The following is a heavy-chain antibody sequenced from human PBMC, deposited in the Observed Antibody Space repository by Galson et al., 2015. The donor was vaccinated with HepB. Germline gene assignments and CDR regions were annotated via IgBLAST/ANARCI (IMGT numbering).Heavy chain of an antibody. V-gene: IGHV4-30-2*01. CDR3: ARVVLRYFGSQRGAFDI. J-gene: IGHJ3*02. Sequence: TLSLTCAVSGGSISSGGYSWSWIRQPPGKGLEWIGYIYHSGSTYYNPSLKSRVTISVDRSKNQFSLRLSSVTAADTAVYYCARVVLRYFGSQRGAFDIWGQGTMVTVSS. CDR2: IYHSGST. CDR1: GGSISSGGYS. D-gene: IGHD3-9*01.